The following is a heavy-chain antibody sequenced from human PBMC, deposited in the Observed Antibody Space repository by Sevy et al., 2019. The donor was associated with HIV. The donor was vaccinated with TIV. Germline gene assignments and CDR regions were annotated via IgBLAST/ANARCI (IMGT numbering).Heavy chain of an antibody. J-gene: IGHJ6*02. D-gene: IGHD3-10*01. CDR3: AYKGGSGYYPDYHKCYGMDV. Sequence: GGSLRLSCAAFGFTFSDYGMHWVRQAPGKGLEWVAVISYDGSNKYYADSVRGRFAISRDNSKNTLYLQMNSLRAEDTAGYYCAYKGGSGYYPDYHKCYGMDVWGQGTTVTVSS. CDR2: ISYDGSNK. CDR1: GFTFSDYG. V-gene: IGHV3-30*03.